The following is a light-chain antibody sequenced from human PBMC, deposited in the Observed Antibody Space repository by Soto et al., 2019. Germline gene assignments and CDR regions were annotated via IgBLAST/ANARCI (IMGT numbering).Light chain of an antibody. CDR1: QYFNTRY. Sequence: EVVLTQSPGTLSLSPGERATLSCRAPQYFNTRYLAWYQQKPGQAPRLLIYDISSRATGIADRFSASGSGTDFTLTISRLEPEDFAVYICQQYGSSPPTFGQGTKVDIK. V-gene: IGKV3-20*01. CDR2: DIS. CDR3: QQYGSSPPT. J-gene: IGKJ2*01.